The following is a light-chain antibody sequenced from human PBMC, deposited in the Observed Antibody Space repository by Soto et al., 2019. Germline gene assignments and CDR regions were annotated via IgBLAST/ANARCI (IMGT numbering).Light chain of an antibody. CDR2: EVS. J-gene: IGLJ2*01. CDR1: SSDVGGYNY. CDR3: SSYAGSNNLV. V-gene: IGLV2-8*01. Sequence: QSALTQPPSASGSPGQSVTISCTGTSSDVGGYNYVSWYQQHPGKAPKLMIYEVSKRPSGVPARFSVSKSGNTAPLTVSGLQAEDEADYYCSSYAGSNNLVFGGGTKLTVL.